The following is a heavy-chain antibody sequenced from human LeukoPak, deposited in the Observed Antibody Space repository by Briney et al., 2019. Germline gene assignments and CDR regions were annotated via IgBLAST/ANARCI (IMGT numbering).Heavy chain of an antibody. V-gene: IGHV1-69*04. D-gene: IGHD1-26*01. CDR2: IIPILGIA. J-gene: IGHJ4*02. Sequence: SVKVSCKASGGTFSSYAISWVRQTPGQGLEWMGRIIPILGIANYAQKFQGRVTITADKSTSTAYMELSSLRSEDTAVYYCATRSIVGADYFDYWGQGTLVTVSS. CDR3: ATRSIVGADYFDY. CDR1: GGTFSSYA.